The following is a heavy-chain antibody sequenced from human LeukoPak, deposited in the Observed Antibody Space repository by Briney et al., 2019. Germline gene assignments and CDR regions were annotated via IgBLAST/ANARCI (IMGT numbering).Heavy chain of an antibody. J-gene: IGHJ4*02. Sequence: GGSLRLSCAASGFTFRSYGMHWVRQAPGKGLEWVALIFYDGSNQYYADSVKGRFTISRDNSKTTLYLQMNSLRAGDTAVYYCAKGGPTGSNYFDFWGQGTLVTVSS. CDR2: IFYDGSNQ. D-gene: IGHD1-26*01. CDR3: AKGGPTGSNYFDF. V-gene: IGHV3-33*06. CDR1: GFTFRSYG.